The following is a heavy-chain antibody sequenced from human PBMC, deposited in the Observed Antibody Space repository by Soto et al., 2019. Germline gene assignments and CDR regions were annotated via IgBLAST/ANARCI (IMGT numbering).Heavy chain of an antibody. CDR3: ARDTISDYIWGNYNTSDP. CDR2: IYYSGST. J-gene: IGHJ5*02. CDR1: GGSISSGGYY. D-gene: IGHD3-16*01. Sequence: SETLSLTCTVSGGSISSGGYYWSWIRQHPGKGLEWIGYIYYSGSTYYNPSLKSRVTISVDTSKNQFSLKLSSVTAADTAVYYCARDTISDYIWGNYNTSDPRGQGTMVTVS. V-gene: IGHV4-31*03.